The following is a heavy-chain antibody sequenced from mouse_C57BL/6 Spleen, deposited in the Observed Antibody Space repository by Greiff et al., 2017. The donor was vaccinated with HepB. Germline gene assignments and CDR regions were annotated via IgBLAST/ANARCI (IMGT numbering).Heavy chain of an antibody. CDR1: GYSITSGYD. V-gene: IGHV3-1*01. D-gene: IGHD4-1*01. CDR2: ISYSGST. Sequence: VQLKESGPGMVKPSQSLSLTCTVTGYSITSGYDWHWIRHFPGNKLEWMGYISYSGSTNYNPSLKSRISITHDTSKNHFFLKLNSVTTEDTATYYCARAGWDKGYFDYWGQGTTLTVSS. CDR3: ARAGWDKGYFDY. J-gene: IGHJ2*01.